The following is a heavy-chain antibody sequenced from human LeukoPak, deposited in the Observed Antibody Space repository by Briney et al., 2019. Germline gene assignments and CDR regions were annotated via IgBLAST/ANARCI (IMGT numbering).Heavy chain of an antibody. J-gene: IGHJ4*02. CDR3: AQTLEVSTITVHY. V-gene: IGHV4-34*01. D-gene: IGHD2-8*02. CDR2: INHSGST. Sequence: SETLSLTCIVSGGSISNYYWSWIRQPPGKGLEWIGEINHSGSTTYNPSLRSRVTISVDTSKKHFSLKLTSVTAADTAVYFCAQTLEVSTITVHYWGQGTLVTVSS. CDR1: GGSISNYY.